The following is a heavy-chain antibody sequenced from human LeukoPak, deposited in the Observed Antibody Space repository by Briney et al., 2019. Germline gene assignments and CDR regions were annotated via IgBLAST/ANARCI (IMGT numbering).Heavy chain of an antibody. CDR3: ARLSQPYYYYYMDV. J-gene: IGHJ6*03. V-gene: IGHV5-51*01. CDR1: GYSFTSYW. Sequence: GESLKISCKGSGYSFTSYWIGWVRQMPGKGLEWRGIIYPGDSDTRYRPSFQGQVTISADNSISTAYLQWSSLKASDTAMYYCARLSQPYYYYYMDVWGTGTTVTISS. CDR2: IYPGDSDT.